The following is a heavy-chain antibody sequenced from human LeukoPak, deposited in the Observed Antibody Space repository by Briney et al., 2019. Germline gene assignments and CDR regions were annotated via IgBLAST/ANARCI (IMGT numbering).Heavy chain of an antibody. V-gene: IGHV3-53*01. D-gene: IGHD3-10*01. Sequence: GSLRLSCAASGFTVSSSYLSWVRQAPGKGPEWVSVIYSAGDTFYADSVKGRFTTSRDNSKNTLYLQMNSLRAEDTAVYYCVPMSNTVRGYYYYGMDVWGQGTTVTVSS. CDR3: VPMSNTVRGYYYYGMDV. J-gene: IGHJ6*02. CDR1: GFTVSSSY. CDR2: IYSAGDT.